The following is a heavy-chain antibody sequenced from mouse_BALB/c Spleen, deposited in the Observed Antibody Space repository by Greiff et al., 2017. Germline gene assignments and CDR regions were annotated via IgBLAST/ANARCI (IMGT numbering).Heavy chain of an antibody. CDR3: ARNPPGWLQRGYAMDY. CDR1: GFTFSSFG. D-gene: IGHD2-3*01. J-gene: IGHJ4*01. V-gene: IGHV5-17*02. Sequence: EVQVVESGGGLVQPGGSRKLSCAASGFTFSSFGMHWVRQAPEKGLEWVAYISSGSSTIYYADTVKGRFTISRDNPKNTLFLQMTSLRSEDTAMYYCARNPPGWLQRGYAMDYWGQGTSVTVSS. CDR2: ISSGSSTI.